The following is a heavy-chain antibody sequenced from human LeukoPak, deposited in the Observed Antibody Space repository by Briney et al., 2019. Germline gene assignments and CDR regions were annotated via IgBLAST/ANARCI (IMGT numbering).Heavy chain of an antibody. CDR3: ARSSSSWYEGPPSDP. J-gene: IGHJ5*02. CDR1: GGTFSSYA. CDR2: IIPIFGTA. V-gene: IGHV1-69*05. Sequence: SVKVSCKASGGTFSSYAISWVRQAPGQGLEWMGRIIPIFGTANYAQKFQGRVTITTDESTSTAYMELSSLRSEDTAVYYCARSSSSWYEGPPSDPGAKGTLVTVSS. D-gene: IGHD6-13*01.